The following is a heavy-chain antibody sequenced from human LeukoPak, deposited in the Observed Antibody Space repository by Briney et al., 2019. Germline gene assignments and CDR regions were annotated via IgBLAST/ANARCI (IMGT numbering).Heavy chain of an antibody. V-gene: IGHV3-43*02. CDR1: GLPIADFA. CDR3: ARESGKFDY. Sequence: RGSLRLSCVASGLPIADFAMHWVRQAPGKGLEWVSLISGDGVSTFYAGSVKGRFSISRDNSKNSLSLEMNRLRTEDTAMYYCARESGKFDYWGQGTLVAVSS. CDR2: ISGDGVST. J-gene: IGHJ4*02.